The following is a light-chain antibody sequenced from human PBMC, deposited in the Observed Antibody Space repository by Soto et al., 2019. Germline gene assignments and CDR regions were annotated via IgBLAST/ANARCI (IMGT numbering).Light chain of an antibody. V-gene: IGKV1-5*03. J-gene: IGKJ4*02. CDR2: KAS. CDR3: QQYNSYPGRIT. CDR1: QSISSW. Sequence: DIQMTQSPSTLSASVGDRVTITCRVSQSISSWLAWYQQKPGKAPKLLIYKASSLESGVPSRFSGSGSGTDFTLTISSLQPDDFATYYCQQYNSYPGRITFGGGTKVEIK.